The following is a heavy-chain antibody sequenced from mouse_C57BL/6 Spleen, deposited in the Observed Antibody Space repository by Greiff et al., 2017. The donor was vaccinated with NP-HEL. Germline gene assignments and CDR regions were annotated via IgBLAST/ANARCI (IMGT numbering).Heavy chain of an antibody. J-gene: IGHJ4*01. CDR1: GYTFTDYN. Sequence: VQLKQSGPELVKPGASVKIPCKASGYTFTDYNMDWVKQSHGQSLEWIGDINPNNGGTIYNQKFKGKATLTVDKSSSTAYMELRNLTTEVTAVYYCARRLRDYWGQGTSVTVSS. CDR3: ARRLRDY. V-gene: IGHV1-18*01. CDR2: INPNNGGT.